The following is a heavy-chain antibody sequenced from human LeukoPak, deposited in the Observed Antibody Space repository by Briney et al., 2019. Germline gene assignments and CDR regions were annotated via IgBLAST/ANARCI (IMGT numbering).Heavy chain of an antibody. V-gene: IGHV3-23*01. CDR1: GFTFSRYA. Sequence: GGSLRLSCAVSGFTFSRYAMSWVRRAPGRGLEWVSTIGTSGGDTYYTDSVKGRFTISRDDSKNTLCLQMNSLTADDTAVYYCAKRNYYLDYWGQGTLVTVPS. J-gene: IGHJ4*02. CDR3: AKRNYYLDY. CDR2: IGTSGGDT.